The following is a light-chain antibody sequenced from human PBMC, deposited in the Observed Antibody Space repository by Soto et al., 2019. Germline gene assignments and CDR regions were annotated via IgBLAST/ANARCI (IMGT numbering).Light chain of an antibody. J-gene: IGKJ1*01. V-gene: IGKV1-5*03. CDR3: QQYKSYPWT. Sequence: IRMTQSPSTQSASIGGRVTITCRASQSIGNWLAWYQQKPGRAPKFLMYEASSLESGVPSRFSGGGSGTEFTLTISGLQPDDFATYYCQQYKSYPWTFGQGTKVDIK. CDR2: EAS. CDR1: QSIGNW.